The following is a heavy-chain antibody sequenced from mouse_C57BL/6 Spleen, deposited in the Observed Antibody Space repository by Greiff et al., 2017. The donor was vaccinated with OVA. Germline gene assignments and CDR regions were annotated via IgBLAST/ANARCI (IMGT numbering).Heavy chain of an antibody. CDR2: IHPSDSDT. Sequence: QVQLQQSGADLVKPGASVKVSCKASGYTFTSYWMHWVEQRPGQGLEWIGRIHPSDSDTNYNQKLKGKATLTVDKASSAACMQLSSLTSGDSAVYCSAERGFAYWGQGTLVTVSA. CDR3: AERGFAY. CDR1: GYTFTSYW. V-gene: IGHV1-74*01. J-gene: IGHJ3*01.